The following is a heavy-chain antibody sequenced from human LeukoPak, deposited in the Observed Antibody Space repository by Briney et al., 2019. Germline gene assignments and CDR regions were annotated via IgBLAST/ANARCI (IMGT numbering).Heavy chain of an antibody. CDR2: INWNGGST. V-gene: IGHV3-20*04. J-gene: IGHJ3*02. CDR3: ARVRVVWDLDDAFDI. CDR1: GFTLSTYA. Sequence: GGSLRLSCAASGFTLSTYAMSWVRQTPGKGLEWVSGINWNGGSTHYVDSVKGRFTISRDNAKNSLYLHMNSLRAEDTALYYCARVRVVWDLDDAFDIWGQGTMVTVSS. D-gene: IGHD1-26*01.